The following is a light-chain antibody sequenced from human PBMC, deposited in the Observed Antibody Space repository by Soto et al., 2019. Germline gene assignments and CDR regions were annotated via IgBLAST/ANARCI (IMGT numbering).Light chain of an antibody. CDR1: SSNIGSNY. Sequence: QLVLTQPPSASGTPGQRVTISCSGSSSNIGSNYVYWYQQVPGTAPKLLIYRNNQRPSGVPDRFSGSKSGTSASLAISGLRSEDEADYYCAAWDDSLSGAVFGGGTQLTVL. V-gene: IGLV1-47*01. CDR2: RNN. J-gene: IGLJ7*01. CDR3: AAWDDSLSGAV.